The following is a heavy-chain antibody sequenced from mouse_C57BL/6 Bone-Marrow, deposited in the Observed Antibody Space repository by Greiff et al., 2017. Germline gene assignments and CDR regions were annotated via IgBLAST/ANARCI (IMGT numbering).Heavy chain of an antibody. CDR1: GYTFTSYW. V-gene: IGHV1-64*01. CDR3: ARCPYYYGSRYAMDY. D-gene: IGHD1-1*01. J-gene: IGHJ4*01. Sequence: QVQLQQPGAELVKPGASVKLSCKASGYTFTSYWMHWVKQRPGQGLEWIGMIHPNSGSTNYNEKFKSKATLTVDKSSSTAYMQLSSLTSEDSAVYYGARCPYYYGSRYAMDYWGQGTSVTVSS. CDR2: IHPNSGST.